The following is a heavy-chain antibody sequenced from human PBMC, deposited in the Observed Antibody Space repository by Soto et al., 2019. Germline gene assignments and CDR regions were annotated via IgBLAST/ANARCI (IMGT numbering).Heavy chain of an antibody. Sequence: GGSLRLSCAASGFTVRSHYMSWVRQAPGKGLEWVSIIYAGGSTYYADSVKGRFTISRDDPKNTLYLQVHSLRAEDTAVYYCARGRWLRLLDYWGQGTLVTVSS. D-gene: IGHD5-12*01. CDR1: GFTVRSHY. J-gene: IGHJ4*02. CDR2: IYAGGST. CDR3: ARGRWLRLLDY. V-gene: IGHV3-66*01.